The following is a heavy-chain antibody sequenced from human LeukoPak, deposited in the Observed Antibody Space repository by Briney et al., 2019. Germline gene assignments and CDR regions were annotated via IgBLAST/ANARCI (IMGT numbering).Heavy chain of an antibody. D-gene: IGHD1-26*01. CDR2: IYHSGST. CDR3: ARVGPQRNWYFDL. CDR1: GGSISSGGYY. V-gene: IGHV4-30-2*01. J-gene: IGHJ2*01. Sequence: PSQTLSLTCTVSGGSISSGGYYWSWIRQPPGKGLEWIGYIYHSGSTYYNPSLKSRVTISVDRSKNQFSLKLSSVTAADTAVYYCARVGPQRNWYFDLWGRGTLVTVSS.